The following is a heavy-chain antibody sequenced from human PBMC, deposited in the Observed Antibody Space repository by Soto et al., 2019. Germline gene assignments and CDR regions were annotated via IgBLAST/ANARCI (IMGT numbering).Heavy chain of an antibody. CDR1: GGSISSSSYY. CDR3: ARTPYSSEVWFDP. CDR2: IYYSGST. D-gene: IGHD6-25*01. Sequence: SETLSLTCTVSGGSISSSSYYWGWIRQPPGKGLEWIGSIYYSGSTYYNPSLKSRVTISVDTSKNQFSLKLSSVTAADTAVYYCARTPYSSEVWFDPWGQGTLVTVSS. V-gene: IGHV4-39*01. J-gene: IGHJ5*02.